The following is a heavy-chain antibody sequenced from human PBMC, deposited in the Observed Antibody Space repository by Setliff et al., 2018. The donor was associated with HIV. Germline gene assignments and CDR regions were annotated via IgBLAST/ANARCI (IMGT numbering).Heavy chain of an antibody. J-gene: IGHJ4*02. CDR3: AAGTYYYGSGSRSRSPFDY. CDR1: GYTFTSDY. Sequence: ASVKVSCKASGYTFTSDYIHWVRQAPGQGLEWMGVINPTGGSTRNTQKCQGRVTITRDMSTSTAYMELSSLRSEDTAVYYCAAGTYYYGSGSRSRSPFDYWGQGTLVTVSS. V-gene: IGHV1-46*01. D-gene: IGHD3-10*01. CDR2: INPTGGST.